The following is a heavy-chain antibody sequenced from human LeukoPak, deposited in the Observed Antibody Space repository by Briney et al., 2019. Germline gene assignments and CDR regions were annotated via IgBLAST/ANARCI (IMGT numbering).Heavy chain of an antibody. CDR3: ARDSHCSSTSCYPDY. V-gene: IGHV1-69*13. D-gene: IGHD2-2*01. J-gene: IGHJ4*02. CDR2: IIPIFGTA. Sequence: SVKVSCQASGGTFSSYAISWVRQAPGQGLEWMGGIIPIFGTANYAQKFQGRVTITADESTSTAYVELSSLRSEDTAVYYCARDSHCSSTSCYPDYWGQGTLVTVSS. CDR1: GGTFSSYA.